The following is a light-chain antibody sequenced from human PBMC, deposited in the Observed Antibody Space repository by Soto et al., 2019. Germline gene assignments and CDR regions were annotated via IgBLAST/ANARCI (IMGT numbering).Light chain of an antibody. CDR1: QNIYSY. Sequence: EIVLTQSPGALSLSPGERATLSCRASQNIYSYLAWYQQKPGQAPRLLIYDASNRATGIPARFSGSGSGTDFTLTISSLEPEDFAVYYCQQRFNWPPLTFGGGTKVEIK. CDR3: QQRFNWPPLT. J-gene: IGKJ4*01. V-gene: IGKV3-11*01. CDR2: DAS.